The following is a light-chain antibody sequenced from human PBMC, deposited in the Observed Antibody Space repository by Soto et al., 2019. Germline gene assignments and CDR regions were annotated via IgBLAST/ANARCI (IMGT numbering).Light chain of an antibody. CDR3: SSYTSSSTLYV. J-gene: IGLJ1*01. CDR2: DVS. Sequence: QSALTQPASVSGSPGQSITISCTGTISDVGGYNYVSWYQPHPGKAPKLMIYDVSNRPSWVSNRFSGSKSGNTASLTISGLQAEDEADYYGSSYTSSSTLYVFGTGTKLTVL. V-gene: IGLV2-14*01. CDR1: ISDVGGYNY.